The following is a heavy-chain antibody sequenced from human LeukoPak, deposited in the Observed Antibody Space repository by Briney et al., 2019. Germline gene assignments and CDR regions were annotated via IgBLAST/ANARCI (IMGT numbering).Heavy chain of an antibody. CDR3: ARDLGFVVVTAIPCY. J-gene: IGHJ4*02. D-gene: IGHD2-21*02. V-gene: IGHV3-30*04. CDR2: ISYDGSNK. Sequence: GGSLRLSCAASGFTFSSYAMHWVRQAPGKGLEWVAVISYDGSNKYYADSVKGRFTISRDNSKNTLYLQMNSLRAEDTAVYYCARDLGFVVVTAIPCYWGQGTLVTVSS. CDR1: GFTFSSYA.